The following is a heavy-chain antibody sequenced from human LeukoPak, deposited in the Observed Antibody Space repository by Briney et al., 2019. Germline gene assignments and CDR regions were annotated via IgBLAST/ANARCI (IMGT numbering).Heavy chain of an antibody. Sequence: ASVKVSCKASGYRFISHYIYWVRQAPGQGPEWLGWMHAGNGNTRYPEKFEGRVTMTRDTSSNTAYMDLTSLRSDDTAVYYCAREGSYCVGGDCYSFDFWGQGTLVTVSS. CDR3: AREGSYCVGGDCYSFDF. D-gene: IGHD2-21*02. CDR2: MHAGNGNT. CDR1: GYRFISHY. V-gene: IGHV1-2*02. J-gene: IGHJ4*02.